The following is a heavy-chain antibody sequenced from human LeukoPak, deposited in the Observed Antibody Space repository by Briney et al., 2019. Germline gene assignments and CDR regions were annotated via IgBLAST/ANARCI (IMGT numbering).Heavy chain of an antibody. Sequence: PGGSLRLSCAASGFTFSSYSMNWVRQAPGKGLEWVSYISSSSSTIYYADSVKGRFTISRDNAKNSLYLQMNSLRAEDTAVYYCAGPGGTYRVKNAFDIWGQGTMVTVSS. CDR3: AGPGGTYRVKNAFDI. J-gene: IGHJ3*02. CDR1: GFTFSSYS. CDR2: ISSSSSTI. V-gene: IGHV3-48*04. D-gene: IGHD1-26*01.